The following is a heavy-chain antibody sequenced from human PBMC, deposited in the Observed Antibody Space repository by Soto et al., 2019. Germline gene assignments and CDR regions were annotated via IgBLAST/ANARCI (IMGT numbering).Heavy chain of an antibody. CDR3: ARASAGALYDF. Sequence: QVQLVQSGAEVRKPGASVNVSCKTSGYIFANYGVAWVRQAPAQGLELVAWISGYNGYPKYTQKFQGRVTVTTDTSTRTGYMELRNLKSDDTAVYYCARASAGALYDFWGQRTLVTVSS. CDR2: ISGYNGYP. V-gene: IGHV1-18*01. J-gene: IGHJ4*02. CDR1: GYIFANYG.